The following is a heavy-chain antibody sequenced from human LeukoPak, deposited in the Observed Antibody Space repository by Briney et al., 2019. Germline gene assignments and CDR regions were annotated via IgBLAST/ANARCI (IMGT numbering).Heavy chain of an antibody. Sequence: SETLSLTCSVSGGSVSSGSYYWSWIRQTPGKGLEWIGYIYYSGSTNCNPSLKSRVTISVDTSKNQFSLKLSSVTAADTAVYYCARFDSSSSLDYWGQGTLVTVSS. CDR3: ARFDSSSSLDY. V-gene: IGHV4-61*01. D-gene: IGHD6-6*01. J-gene: IGHJ4*02. CDR1: GGSVSSGSYY. CDR2: IYYSGST.